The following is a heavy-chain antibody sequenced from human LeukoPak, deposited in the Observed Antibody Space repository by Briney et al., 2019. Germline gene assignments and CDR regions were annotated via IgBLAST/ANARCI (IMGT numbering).Heavy chain of an antibody. CDR1: GFTFSSYS. V-gene: IGHV3-30*02. CDR2: IRFDGSNK. Sequence: GGSLRLSCAASGFTFSSYSMNWVRQAPGKGLEWVAFIRFDGSNKYYADSVKGRFTISRDNSKNTLFLQVNSLRAEDTAVYYCAKDRVGAMLYFDYWGQGTLVTVSS. D-gene: IGHD1-26*01. CDR3: AKDRVGAMLYFDY. J-gene: IGHJ4*02.